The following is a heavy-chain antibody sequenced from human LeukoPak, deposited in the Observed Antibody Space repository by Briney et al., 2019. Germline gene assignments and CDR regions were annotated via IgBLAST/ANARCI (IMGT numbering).Heavy chain of an antibody. J-gene: IGHJ6*02. V-gene: IGHV3-53*01. CDR2: IYSGGST. CDR3: AREDGKYYYYGMDV. Sequence: PGGSLRLSCAASGFTVSSNYMSWVRQAPGKGLEWVSVIYSGGSTYYADSVKGRFTISRDNSKNTLYLQMNSLRAEDTAVYYCAREDGKYYYYGMDVWGQGTTVTVCS. CDR1: GFTVSSNY.